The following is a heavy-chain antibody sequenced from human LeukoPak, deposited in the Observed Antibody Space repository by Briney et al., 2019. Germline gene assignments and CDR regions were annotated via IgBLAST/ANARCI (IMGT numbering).Heavy chain of an antibody. CDR3: AKGFEMATISVVGAFDI. J-gene: IGHJ3*02. V-gene: IGHV3-23*01. CDR1: GFTFSSYA. D-gene: IGHD5-24*01. Sequence: PGGSLRLSCAASGFTFSSYAMSWVRQAPGKGLEWVSAISGSGGSTYYADSVKGRFTISRDNSKNTLYLQMNSLRAEDTAVYYCAKGFEMATISVVGAFDIWGQGTMVTVSS. CDR2: ISGSGGST.